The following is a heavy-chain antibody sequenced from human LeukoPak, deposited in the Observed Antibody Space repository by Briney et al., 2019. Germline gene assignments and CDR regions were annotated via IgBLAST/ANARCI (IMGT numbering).Heavy chain of an antibody. V-gene: IGHV4-39*07. CDR1: GGSISSSSYY. Sequence: PSETLSLTCTVSGGSISSSSYYWGWIRQPPGKGLEWIGYIYRSGSTYYNPSLKSRVTISVDRSKNQFSLKLSSVTAADTAVYYCARVFGVVKGYYYMDVWGKGTTVTVSS. CDR3: ARVFGVVKGYYYMDV. CDR2: IYRSGST. D-gene: IGHD3-3*01. J-gene: IGHJ6*03.